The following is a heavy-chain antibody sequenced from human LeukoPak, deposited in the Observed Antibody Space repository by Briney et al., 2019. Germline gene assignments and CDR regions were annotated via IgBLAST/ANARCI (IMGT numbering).Heavy chain of an antibody. V-gene: IGHV1-24*01. CDR3: ATAVRSPVGVLRFLEWLMPFDY. CDR2: FDPEDGET. Sequence: ASVKVSCKVSGYTLTELSMHWVRQAPGKGLEWMGGFDPEDGETIYAQKFQGRVTMTEDTSTDTAYMELSSLRSEDTAVYYCATAVRSPVGVLRFLEWLMPFDYWGQGTLVTVSS. J-gene: IGHJ4*02. CDR1: GYTLTELS. D-gene: IGHD3-3*01.